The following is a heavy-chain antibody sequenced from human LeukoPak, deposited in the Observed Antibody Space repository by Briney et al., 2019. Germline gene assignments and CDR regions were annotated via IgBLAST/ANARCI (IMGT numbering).Heavy chain of an antibody. V-gene: IGHV4-59*12. J-gene: IGHJ4*02. D-gene: IGHD5-18*01. Sequence: SETLSLTCTVSGGSISSYYWSWIRQPAGKGLEWIGYIYHSGSTYYNPSLKSRVTISVDRSKNQFSLKLSSVTAADTAVYYCARGGDVGYSYGFDYWGQGTLVTVSS. CDR3: ARGGDVGYSYGFDY. CDR2: IYHSGST. CDR1: GGSISSYY.